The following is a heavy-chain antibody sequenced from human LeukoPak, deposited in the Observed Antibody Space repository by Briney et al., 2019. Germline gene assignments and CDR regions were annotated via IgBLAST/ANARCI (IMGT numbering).Heavy chain of an antibody. V-gene: IGHV3-30-3*01. D-gene: IGHD3-16*01. Sequence: GGSLRLSCAASGFTFSSYAMHWVRQAPGKGLEWVAVISYDGSNKYYADSVKGRFTISRDNSKNTLYLQMNSLRAEDTAVYYCAINWAFDYWGQGTLVTVS. CDR3: AINWAFDY. CDR2: ISYDGSNK. J-gene: IGHJ4*02. CDR1: GFTFSSYA.